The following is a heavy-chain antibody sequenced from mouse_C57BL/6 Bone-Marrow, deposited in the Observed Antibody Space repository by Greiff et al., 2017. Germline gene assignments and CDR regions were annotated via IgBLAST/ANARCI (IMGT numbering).Heavy chain of an antibody. Sequence: EVKVVESGGGLVKPGGSLKLSCAASGFTFSSYTMSWVRQTPEKRLEWVATISGGGGNTYYPDSVKGRFTISRDNAKNTLYLQMSSLRSEDTALYYCARRGLRLYYAMDYWGQGTSVTVAS. D-gene: IGHD2-4*01. CDR3: ARRGLRLYYAMDY. CDR1: GFTFSSYT. V-gene: IGHV5-9*01. J-gene: IGHJ4*01. CDR2: ISGGGGNT.